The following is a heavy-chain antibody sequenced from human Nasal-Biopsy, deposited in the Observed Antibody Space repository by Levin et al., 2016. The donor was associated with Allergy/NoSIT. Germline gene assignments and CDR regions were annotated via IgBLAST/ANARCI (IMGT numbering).Heavy chain of an antibody. J-gene: IGHJ4*02. V-gene: IGHV3-23*01. CDR2: ISDRGGSR. Sequence: GESLKISCVASGFTFGDFVMNWVRQGPGKGLEWVSVISDRGGSRYYAQSVKGRFTISRDNSGNTLYLQMNGLRVEDTARYYCVKGGDKWLVQGYFDYWGQGALVTVS. D-gene: IGHD6-19*01. CDR3: VKGGDKWLVQGYFDY. CDR1: GFTFGDFV.